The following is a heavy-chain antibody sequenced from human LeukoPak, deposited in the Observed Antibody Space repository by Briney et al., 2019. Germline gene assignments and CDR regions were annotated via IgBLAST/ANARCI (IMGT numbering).Heavy chain of an antibody. CDR3: ASLNSSGWYRGFDY. CDR1: GGSISSYY. D-gene: IGHD6-19*01. Sequence: LETLSLTCTVSGGSISSYYWSWIRQPPGKGLEWIGYIYYSGSTNYNPSLKSRVTISVDTSKNQFSLKLSSVTAADTAVYYCASLNSSGWYRGFDYWGQGTLVSVSS. V-gene: IGHV4-59*08. CDR2: IYYSGST. J-gene: IGHJ4*02.